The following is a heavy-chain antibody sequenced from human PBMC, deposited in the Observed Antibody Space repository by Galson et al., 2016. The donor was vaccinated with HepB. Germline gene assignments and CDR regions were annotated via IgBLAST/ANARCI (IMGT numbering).Heavy chain of an antibody. J-gene: IGHJ4*02. V-gene: IGHV4-34*01. CDR3: AAHITNFYYFHY. Sequence: SETLSLTCAVYGASLRGYYWSWIRQSPGKGLEWIGDINTHGRTSYNPSLKSRVTVSIDASSNQLSLSLTSVTAADTALYFCAAHITNFYYFHYWGQGTLVTVSS. CDR2: INTHGRT. CDR1: GASLRGYY. D-gene: IGHD2/OR15-2a*01.